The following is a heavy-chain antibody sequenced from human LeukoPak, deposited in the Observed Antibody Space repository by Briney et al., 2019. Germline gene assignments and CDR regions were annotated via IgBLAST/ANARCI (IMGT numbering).Heavy chain of an antibody. CDR1: GFNSITAA. J-gene: IGHJ3*01. D-gene: IGHD5-24*01. CDR2: IGSSGGST. V-gene: IGHV3-23*01. CDR3: VKDIQLST. Sequence: GGSLRLSCAASGFNSITAAMTWVRQAPGKGLEWVSLIGSSGGSTYYADSVKGRFTISRDNSNHTLSLQMNSLRVEDTAIYYCVKDIQLSTWGLGTMVTVPS.